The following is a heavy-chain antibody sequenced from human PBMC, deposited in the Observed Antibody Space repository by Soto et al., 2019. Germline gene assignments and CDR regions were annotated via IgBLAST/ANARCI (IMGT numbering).Heavy chain of an antibody. D-gene: IGHD2-2*03. J-gene: IGHJ6*02. V-gene: IGHV4-39*01. CDR2: IYYSGST. Sequence: SETLSLTCTVSCGSISSSSYYWGWIRQPPGKGLEWIGSIYYSGSTYYNPSLKSRVTISVDTSKNQFSLKLSSVAAADTAVYYCARQVGYCISTSCWYYYGMDVWGQGTTVTVSS. CDR3: ARQVGYCISTSCWYYYGMDV. CDR1: CGSISSSSYY.